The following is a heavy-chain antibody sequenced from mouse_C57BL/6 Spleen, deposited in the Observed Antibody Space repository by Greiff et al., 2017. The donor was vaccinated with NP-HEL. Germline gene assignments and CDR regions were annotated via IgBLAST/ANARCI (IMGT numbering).Heavy chain of an antibody. J-gene: IGHJ2*01. CDR2: ISSGSSTI. Sequence: EVRLVESGGGLVKPGGSLKLSCAASGFTFSDYGMHWVRRAPEKGLGWVAYISSGSSTIYYADTVRGRFTISRDNAKNTLFLQMTSLRSEDTAMYYCARPGTEYFDYWGQGTTLTVSS. CDR3: ARPGTEYFDY. CDR1: GFTFSDYG. V-gene: IGHV5-17*01. D-gene: IGHD3-3*01.